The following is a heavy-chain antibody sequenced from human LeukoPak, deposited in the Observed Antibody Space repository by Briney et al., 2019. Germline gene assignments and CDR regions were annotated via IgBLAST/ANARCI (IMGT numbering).Heavy chain of an antibody. CDR1: GFTFSSYA. CDR3: AKDRRGGSSWFGAFDI. V-gene: IGHV3-30*04. CDR2: ISYDGSNK. D-gene: IGHD6-13*01. J-gene: IGHJ3*02. Sequence: GGSLRLSCAASGFTFSSYAMHWVRQAPGKGLEWVAVISYDGSNKYYADSVKGRFTISRDNSKNTLYLQMNSLRAEDTALYYCAKDRRGGSSWFGAFDIWGQGTMVTVSS.